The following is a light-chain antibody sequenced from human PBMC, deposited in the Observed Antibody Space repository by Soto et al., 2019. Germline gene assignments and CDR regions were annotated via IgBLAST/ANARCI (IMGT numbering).Light chain of an antibody. CDR1: SSNIGSNY. Sequence: QSVLTQPPSASGTPGQRVTISCSGSSSNIGSNYVYWYQQLPGTAPKLLIYRNDQRPSGVPDRFSGSKSGTSASLAISGLRSDDEADYYCAAWDDTLIGVVFGGGTKLTVL. J-gene: IGLJ3*02. V-gene: IGLV1-47*01. CDR2: RND. CDR3: AAWDDTLIGVV.